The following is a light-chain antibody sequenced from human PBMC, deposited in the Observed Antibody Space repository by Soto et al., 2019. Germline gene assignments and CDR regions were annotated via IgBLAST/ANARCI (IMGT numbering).Light chain of an antibody. J-gene: IGLJ2*01. V-gene: IGLV8-61*01. CDR1: SGSVSTNYY. CDR2: NTN. CDR3: LLYMGGGSVL. Sequence: QTVVTQEPSFSVSPGWTVTLTCGLNSGSVSTNYYPSWYQQTPGQAPRTLIYNTNTRSSGVPDRFSGSILGNKAALTNAGAQAGEEPDHYCLLYMGGGSVLFGEGRKLTDL.